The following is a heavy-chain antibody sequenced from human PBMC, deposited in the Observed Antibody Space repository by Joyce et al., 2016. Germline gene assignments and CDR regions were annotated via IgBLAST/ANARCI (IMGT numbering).Heavy chain of an antibody. J-gene: IGHJ2*01. CDR3: ARGWSSNYYFDI. CDR1: GGSFGNYY. V-gene: IGHV4-34*01. CDR2: ISYSGSTT. Sequence: QVQLQQWGAGLLKPSETLSLTCTISGGSFGNYYWAWIRQTPGKGLEWIGEISYSGSTTTYNPSLKSRVAMSIDKSKNQFSLRLNSVTAADTAVYYCARGWSSNYYFDIWGRGTLVTVSS. D-gene: IGHD4-11*01.